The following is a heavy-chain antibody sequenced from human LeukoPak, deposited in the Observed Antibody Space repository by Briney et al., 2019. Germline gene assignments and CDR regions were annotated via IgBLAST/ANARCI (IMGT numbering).Heavy chain of an antibody. Sequence: ASVKVSCKASGYTFTSYAMHWVRQAPGQRLEWMGWINAGNGNTKYSQEFQGRVTITRDTSASTAYMELSSLGSEDMAVYYCARGAYPYYFDYWGQGTLVTVSS. D-gene: IGHD2-2*01. CDR2: INAGNGNT. CDR1: GYTFTSYA. J-gene: IGHJ4*02. V-gene: IGHV1-3*03. CDR3: ARGAYPYYFDY.